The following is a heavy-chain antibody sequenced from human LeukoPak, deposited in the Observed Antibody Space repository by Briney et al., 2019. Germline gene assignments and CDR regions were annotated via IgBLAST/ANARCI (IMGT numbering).Heavy chain of an antibody. D-gene: IGHD3-10*01. V-gene: IGHV3-23*01. CDR1: GFTFSSYA. Sequence: GGSLRLSCAASGFTFSSYAMSWVRQAPGKGLEWVSAISGSGGSTYYADSVKGRFTISRDNSKNTLYLQMNSLRAEDTAVYYCAKDVGYGSGSPMSDAFDIWGQGTMVTVSS. CDR2: ISGSGGST. J-gene: IGHJ3*02. CDR3: AKDVGYGSGSPMSDAFDI.